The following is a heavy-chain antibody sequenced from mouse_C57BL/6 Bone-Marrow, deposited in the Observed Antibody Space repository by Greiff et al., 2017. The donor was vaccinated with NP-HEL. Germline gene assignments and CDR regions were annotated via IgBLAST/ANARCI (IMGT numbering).Heavy chain of an antibody. Sequence: EVMLVESGGGLVKPGGSLKLSCAASGFTFSSYAMSWVRQTPEKRLEWVATISDGGSYTYYPDNVKGRFTISRDNAKNNLYLQMSHLKSEDTAMYYCARDGNDGYFLFAYWGQGTLVTVSA. J-gene: IGHJ3*01. CDR2: ISDGGSYT. CDR3: ARDGNDGYFLFAY. CDR1: GFTFSSYA. V-gene: IGHV5-4*01. D-gene: IGHD2-3*01.